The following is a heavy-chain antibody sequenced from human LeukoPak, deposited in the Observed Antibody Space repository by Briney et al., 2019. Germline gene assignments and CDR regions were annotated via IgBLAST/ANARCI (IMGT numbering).Heavy chain of an antibody. D-gene: IGHD5-24*01. J-gene: IGHJ4*02. Sequence: LAGGSLRLSCAASRFTFSSSAMSWVRQAPGKGLEWVSTISGSGGSAYSTDSVKGRFTISRDNSKSTLYPQMNSLRVEDTAIYYCAKGGPQFFDYWGQGTLVTVSS. CDR1: RFTFSSSA. CDR2: ISGSGGSA. CDR3: AKGGPQFFDY. V-gene: IGHV3-23*01.